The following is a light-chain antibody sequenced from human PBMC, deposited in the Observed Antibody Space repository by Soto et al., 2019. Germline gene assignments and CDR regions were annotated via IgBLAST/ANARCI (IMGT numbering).Light chain of an antibody. J-gene: IGKJ5*01. CDR2: GAS. V-gene: IGKV3-20*01. Sequence: EIVLTQSPGTLPLSPGESATLSCRASQSLSSNYLAWYQHKAGQAPRLLIYGASSRATGIPGRFSGSGSGTDFTLTISRLEPGDFAVYYCQQYGSSPITFGQGTRLVIK. CDR3: QQYGSSPIT. CDR1: QSLSSNY.